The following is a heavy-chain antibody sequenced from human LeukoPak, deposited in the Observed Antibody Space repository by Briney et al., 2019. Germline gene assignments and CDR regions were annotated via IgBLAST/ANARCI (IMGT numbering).Heavy chain of an antibody. CDR1: GLTFSNDG. CDR3: ARDDYDNSGSS. D-gene: IGHD3-22*01. Sequence: VGSLRLSCADSGLTFSNDGMNWVRQAPGLGLDWVSYIGSSGGDIYYADSVKGRFTISRDNAKNSLYLQMNSLRAEDTAVYYCARDDYDNSGSSWGQGTMVTVSS. V-gene: IGHV3-21*05. CDR2: IGSSGGDI. J-gene: IGHJ5*02.